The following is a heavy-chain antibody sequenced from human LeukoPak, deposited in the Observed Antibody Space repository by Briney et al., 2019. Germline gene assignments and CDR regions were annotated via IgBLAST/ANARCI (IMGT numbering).Heavy chain of an antibody. Sequence: GGSLRLSCAASGFTFSSYAMSWVRQAPGKGLEWVSAISGSGGSTYYADSVKGRFTISRDNSKNTLYLQMNSLRAEDTVVYYCAKDSSRSSSVRAFDYWGQGTLVTVSS. D-gene: IGHD6-13*01. V-gene: IGHV3-23*01. CDR3: AKDSSRSSSVRAFDY. CDR1: GFTFSSYA. CDR2: ISGSGGST. J-gene: IGHJ4*02.